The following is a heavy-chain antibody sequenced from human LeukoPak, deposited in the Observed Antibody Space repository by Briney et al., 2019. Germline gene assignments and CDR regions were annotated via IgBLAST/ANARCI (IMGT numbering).Heavy chain of an antibody. J-gene: IGHJ6*02. Sequence: PSETLSLTCTVSGGSISSSSYYWGWIRQPPGKGLEWVSSISSSSSYIYYADSVKGRFTISRDNAKNSLYLQMNSLRAEDTAVYYCARDDLSHPYDILTGYSLVYGMDVWGQGTTVTVSS. CDR2: ISSSSSYI. CDR1: GGSISSSS. V-gene: IGHV3-21*01. D-gene: IGHD3-9*01. CDR3: ARDDLSHPYDILTGYSLVYGMDV.